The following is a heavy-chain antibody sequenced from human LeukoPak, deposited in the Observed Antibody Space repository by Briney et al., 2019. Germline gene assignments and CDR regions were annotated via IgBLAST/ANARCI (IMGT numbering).Heavy chain of an antibody. J-gene: IGHJ4*02. CDR1: GGSFSGYY. D-gene: IGHD4-17*01. V-gene: IGHV4-34*01. CDR2: INHSGST. Sequence: SETLSLTCAVCGGSFSGYYWSWIRQPRAKGLEGIGEINHSGSTNDNPSLKSRVTISVDTSKTQFSLKLSSVTAGDTAVYYCARENNAYGDYVYDNWGQGTLVTVSS. CDR3: ARENNAYGDYVYDN.